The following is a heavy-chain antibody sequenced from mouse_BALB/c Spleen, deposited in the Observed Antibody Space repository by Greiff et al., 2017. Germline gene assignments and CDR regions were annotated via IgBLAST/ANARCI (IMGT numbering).Heavy chain of an antibody. Sequence: QVQLQQSGAELVRPGVSVKISCKGSGYTFTDYAMHWVKQSHAKSLEWIGVISTYYGDASYNQKFKGKATMTVDKSSSTAYMELARLTSEDSAIYYCARGYDGFDYWGQGTTLTVSS. D-gene: IGHD2-2*01. CDR1: GYTFTDYA. V-gene: IGHV1S137*01. CDR2: ISTYYGDA. J-gene: IGHJ2*01. CDR3: ARGYDGFDY.